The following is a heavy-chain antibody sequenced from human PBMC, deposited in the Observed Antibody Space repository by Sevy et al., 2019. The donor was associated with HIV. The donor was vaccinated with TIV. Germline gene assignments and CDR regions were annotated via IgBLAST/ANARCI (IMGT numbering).Heavy chain of an antibody. CDR3: SRALYCSGGSCYHLFDY. V-gene: IGHV4-61*01. D-gene: IGHD2-15*01. J-gene: IGHJ4*02. Sequence: SETLSLTCTVSGGTVSSGSYYWSWIRQPPGKGLEWIGNIYYGGSTNYNPSLKSRVTISVDTSKNQFSLKLSSVTAADTAVYYCSRALYCSGGSCYHLFDYWGQGTLVTVSS. CDR2: IYYGGST. CDR1: GGTVSSGSYY.